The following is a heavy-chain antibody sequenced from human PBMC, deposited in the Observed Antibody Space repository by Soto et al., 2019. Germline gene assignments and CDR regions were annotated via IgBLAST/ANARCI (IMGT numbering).Heavy chain of an antibody. CDR2: IYYSGST. J-gene: IGHJ4*02. Sequence: PSKTRSRSCSVAGGYINSGDYCWSWIRHPPGKVLEWIGYIYYSGSTYYNPSLKSRVTISVTTSKNQFSLKLSSVTAADTAVYYCARDGLRFLEWSSYWGQGTLVTVSS. CDR1: GGYINSGDYC. CDR3: ARDGLRFLEWSSY. V-gene: IGHV4-30-4*01. D-gene: IGHD3-3*01.